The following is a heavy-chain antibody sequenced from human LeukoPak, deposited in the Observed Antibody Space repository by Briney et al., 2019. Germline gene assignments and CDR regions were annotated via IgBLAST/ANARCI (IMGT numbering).Heavy chain of an antibody. D-gene: IGHD2-15*01. J-gene: IGHJ6*02. CDR1: GGSVRNYY. CDR3: AKEDIVVVTKYIHYGMDV. CDR2: IYTNGTT. Sequence: SETLSLTCIVSGGSVRNYYWTWIRQPAGKGLQWIGRIYTNGTTNCSPSLKSRVTMSVDMSKNQFSLKLTSVTAADTAVYYCAKEDIVVVTKYIHYGMDVWGQGTTVTVSS. V-gene: IGHV4-4*07.